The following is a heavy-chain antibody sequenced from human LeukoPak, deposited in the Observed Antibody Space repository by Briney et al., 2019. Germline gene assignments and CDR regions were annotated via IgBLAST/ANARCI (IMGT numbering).Heavy chain of an antibody. CDR2: ISYDGSNK. J-gene: IGHJ5*02. V-gene: IGHV3-30*04. Sequence: GGSLRLSCAASGFTFSSYAMHWVRQAPGKGLEWVAVISYDGSNKYYADSVKGRFTISRDNSKNTLYLQMNSLRAEDTAVYYCAREAPSGSRRDWFDPWGQGTLVTVSS. D-gene: IGHD1-26*01. CDR1: GFTFSSYA. CDR3: AREAPSGSRRDWFDP.